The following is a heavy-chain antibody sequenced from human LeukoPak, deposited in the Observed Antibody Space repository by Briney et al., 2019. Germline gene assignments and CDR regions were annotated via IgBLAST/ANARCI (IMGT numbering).Heavy chain of an antibody. J-gene: IGHJ4*02. V-gene: IGHV4-59*12. CDR2: IYYSGST. Sequence: PSETLSLTCTVSGGSISSYYWSWIRQPPGKGLEWIGYIYYSGSTNYNPSLKSRVTISVDTSKNQFSLKLSSVTAADTAVYYCARVSREMWYFDYWGQGTLVTVSS. D-gene: IGHD5-24*01. CDR3: ARVSREMWYFDY. CDR1: GGSISSYY.